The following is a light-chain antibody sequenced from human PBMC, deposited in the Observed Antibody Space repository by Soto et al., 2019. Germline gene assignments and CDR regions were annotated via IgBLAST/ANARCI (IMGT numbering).Light chain of an antibody. CDR3: QQRSNWPPSP. CDR2: DAS. CDR1: QSVSSY. V-gene: IGKV3-11*01. J-gene: IGKJ4*01. Sequence: EIVLTQSPATLSLSPGERATLSCRASQSVSSYLAWYQQKPGQAPRLLIYDASNRATGIPARFSGSGSGTAFTLTISSLEPEDFAVYYCQQRSNWPPSPFGGGTKVEIK.